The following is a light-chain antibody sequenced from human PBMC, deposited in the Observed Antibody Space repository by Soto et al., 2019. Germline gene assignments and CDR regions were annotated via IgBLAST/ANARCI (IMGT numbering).Light chain of an antibody. Sequence: EIVLTQSPATLYLSPGERATLSCRARQSVSSYLAWYQQKPGQAPRLLIYDASNRATGIPARFSGSGSGTDCTLTIRILEPEDFAVYYCQQRSNWPLTFGGGTKGEIK. CDR1: QSVSSY. CDR3: QQRSNWPLT. CDR2: DAS. V-gene: IGKV3-11*01. J-gene: IGKJ4*01.